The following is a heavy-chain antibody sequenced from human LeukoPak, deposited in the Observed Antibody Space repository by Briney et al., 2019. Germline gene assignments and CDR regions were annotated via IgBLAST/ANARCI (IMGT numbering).Heavy chain of an antibody. D-gene: IGHD3-16*01. CDR2: ISSSSSYI. Sequence: PGGSLRLSCAASGFTFSSYSMNWVRQAPGKGLEWVSSISSSSSYIYYADSAKGRFTISRDNSKNTLYLQMNSLRADDTAVYYCAKDTPLCYFDYWGRGTLVTVSS. V-gene: IGHV3-21*01. J-gene: IGHJ4*02. CDR3: AKDTPLCYFDY. CDR1: GFTFSSYS.